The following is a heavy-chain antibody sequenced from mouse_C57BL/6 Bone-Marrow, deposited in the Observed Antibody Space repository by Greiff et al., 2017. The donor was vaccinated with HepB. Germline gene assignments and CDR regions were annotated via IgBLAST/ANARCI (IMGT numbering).Heavy chain of an antibody. D-gene: IGHD2-5*01. CDR2: IYPGSGNT. CDR1: GYTFTDYY. CDR3: ARDSTPAWFAY. Sequence: QVQLQQSGAELVRPGASVKLSCKASGYTFTDYYINWVKQRPGQGLEWIARIYPGSGNTYYNEKFKGKATLTAEKSSSTAYMQLSSLTSEYSAVYFCARDSTPAWFAYWGQGTLVTVSA. V-gene: IGHV1-76*01. J-gene: IGHJ3*01.